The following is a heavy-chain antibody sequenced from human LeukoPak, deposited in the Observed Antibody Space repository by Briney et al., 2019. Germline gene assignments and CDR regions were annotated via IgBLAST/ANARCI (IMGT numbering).Heavy chain of an antibody. Sequence: GGSLRLSCAASGFSISSYAMSWVRQAPGKGLEWVSSISGSGENTYYAGSVKGRFTISRDTSKNTLYLQMNSLRAEDTAVYYCARERPSMGYFDYWGQGTLVTVSS. CDR1: GFSISSYA. D-gene: IGHD2/OR15-2a*01. CDR2: ISGSGENT. J-gene: IGHJ4*02. V-gene: IGHV3-23*01. CDR3: ARERPSMGYFDY.